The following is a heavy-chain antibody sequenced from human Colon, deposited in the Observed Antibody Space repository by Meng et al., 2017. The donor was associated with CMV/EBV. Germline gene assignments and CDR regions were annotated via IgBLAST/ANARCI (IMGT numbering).Heavy chain of an antibody. CDR1: GYTFTGYY. V-gene: IGHV1-2*02. D-gene: IGHD3-3*01. J-gene: IGHJ6*02. CDR3: ARVGVVVPGTTYGMDV. Sequence: VKVSCKASGYTFTGYYMHWVRQAPGQGLEWMGWINPNSGGTNYAQKFQGRVTMTRDTSISTAYMELSRLRSDDTAVYYCARVGVVVPGTTYGMDVWGQGTTVTVSS. CDR2: INPNSGGT.